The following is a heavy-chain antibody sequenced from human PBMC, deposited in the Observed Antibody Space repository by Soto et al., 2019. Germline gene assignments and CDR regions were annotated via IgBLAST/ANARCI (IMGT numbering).Heavy chain of an antibody. CDR3: ARDSSGIGGRYYYYGMDV. Sequence: SETLSLTCTVSGGSISSYYWSWIRQPPGKGLEWIGYIYYSGSTNYNPSLKSRVTISVDTSKNQFSLKLSSVTAADTAVYYCARDSSGIGGRYYYYGMDVWGQGTTVTVSS. D-gene: IGHD3-22*01. CDR1: GGSISSYY. CDR2: IYYSGST. V-gene: IGHV4-59*01. J-gene: IGHJ6*02.